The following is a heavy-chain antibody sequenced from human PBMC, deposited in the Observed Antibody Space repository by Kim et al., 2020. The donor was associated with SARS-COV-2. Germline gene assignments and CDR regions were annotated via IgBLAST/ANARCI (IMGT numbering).Heavy chain of an antibody. CDR3: AKDLGAFWSGYSDY. CDR2: ISGSGGST. V-gene: IGHV3-23*01. CDR1: GFTFSSYA. D-gene: IGHD3-3*01. J-gene: IGHJ4*02. Sequence: GGSLRLSCAASGFTFSSYAMSWVRQAPGKGLEWVSAISGSGGSTYYADSVKGRFTISRDNAKNTLYLQMNSLRAEDTAGYYCAKDLGAFWSGYSDYWGQGTLVTVSS.